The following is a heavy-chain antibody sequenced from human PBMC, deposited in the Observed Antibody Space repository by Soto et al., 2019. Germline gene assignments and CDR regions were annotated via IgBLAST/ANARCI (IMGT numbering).Heavy chain of an antibody. D-gene: IGHD4-17*01. V-gene: IGHV5-10-1*01. CDR1: GYSFTSYW. CDR2: IDPSDSYT. CDR3: ARQATGTNYYYGTDV. J-gene: IGHJ6*02. Sequence: PGESLKISCKGSGYSFTSYWISWVRQMPGKGLEWMGRIDPSDSYTNYSPSFQGHVTISADKSISTAYLQWSSLKASDTAMYYCARQATGTNYYYGTDVWGQGTTVTVSS.